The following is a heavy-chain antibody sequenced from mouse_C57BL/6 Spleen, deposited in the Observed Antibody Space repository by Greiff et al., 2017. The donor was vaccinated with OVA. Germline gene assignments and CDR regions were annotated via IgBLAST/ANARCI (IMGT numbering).Heavy chain of an antibody. D-gene: IGHD1-1*01. Sequence: VKLQQPGAELVKPGASVKMSCKASGYTFTSYWITWVKQRPGQGLEWIGDIYPGSGSTNYNEKFKSKATLTVDTSSSTAYMQLSSLTSEDSAVYYCARDYYGPPYYFDHWGQGTTLTVSS. J-gene: IGHJ2*01. CDR1: GYTFTSYW. CDR2: IYPGSGST. V-gene: IGHV1-55*01. CDR3: ARDYYGPPYYFDH.